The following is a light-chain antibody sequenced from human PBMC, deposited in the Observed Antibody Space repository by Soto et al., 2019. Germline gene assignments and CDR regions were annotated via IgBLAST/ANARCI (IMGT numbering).Light chain of an antibody. V-gene: IGLV2-8*01. CDR3: KSYAGSNTYV. CDR2: EVV. J-gene: IGLJ1*01. Sequence: QSVLTQPPSASGSPGQSVTISCTGTNNDIGVYDLVSWYQHHPGKAPRLIIYEVVQWPSGVPDRFSGSMSGNTASLTVSGLQAADEADYFCKSYAGSNTYVFGSGTKLTVL. CDR1: NNDIGVYDL.